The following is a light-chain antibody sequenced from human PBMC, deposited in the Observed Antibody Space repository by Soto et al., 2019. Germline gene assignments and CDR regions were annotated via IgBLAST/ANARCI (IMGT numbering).Light chain of an antibody. J-gene: IGKJ5*01. CDR2: SAS. CDR3: QQSFSVPIT. Sequence: DIQMTQSPSSLSASVGDRVTITCRVSQSIAGYLSWYQQRPGKAPKFLIYSASSLQRGVPSRFSGSGSGTDFSLTINGLQPEDFATYFCQQSFSVPITFGQGTRLEIK. V-gene: IGKV1-39*01. CDR1: QSIAGY.